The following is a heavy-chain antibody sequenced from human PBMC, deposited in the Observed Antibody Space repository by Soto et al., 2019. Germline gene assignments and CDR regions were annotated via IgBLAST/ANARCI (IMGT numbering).Heavy chain of an antibody. CDR1: GGTFSSYA. Sequence: QVQLVQSGAEVKKPGSSVKVSCKASGGTFSSYAISWVRQAPGQGLEWMGGIIPIFGTANYAQKCQGRVTITADESTSTAYMELSSLRSEDTAVYYCARGRGAYCGGDCYSWGADAFDIWGQGTMVTVSS. D-gene: IGHD2-21*02. V-gene: IGHV1-69*01. CDR2: IIPIFGTA. J-gene: IGHJ3*02. CDR3: ARGRGAYCGGDCYSWGADAFDI.